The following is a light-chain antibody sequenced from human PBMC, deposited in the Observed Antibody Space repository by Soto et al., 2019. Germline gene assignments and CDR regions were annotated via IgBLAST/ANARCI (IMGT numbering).Light chain of an antibody. V-gene: IGKV3-20*01. Sequence: EIVLTQSPGTLSLSPGERATLSCRASESVSSSYLAWYQQKPGQAPRLLIYGASSRATGTPDRFSGSGSGTDFTLTISRLEPEDFAVYYCQQYGSSPPWTVCRG. CDR1: ESVSSSY. J-gene: IGKJ1*01. CDR3: QQYGSSPPWT. CDR2: GAS.